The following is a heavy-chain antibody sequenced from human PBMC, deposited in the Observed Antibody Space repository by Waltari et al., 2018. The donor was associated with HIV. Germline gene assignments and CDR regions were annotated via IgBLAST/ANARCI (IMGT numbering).Heavy chain of an antibody. D-gene: IGHD3-3*01. CDR3: ARGPHTSIFGVVKYFQP. CDR1: GGSFTAYY. V-gene: IGHV4-34*02. CDR2: IDHSGSS. Sequence: QVQLQQWGTGLLMPSETLSLTCAVYGGSFTAYYWTWIRQSPGNGLEWIVEIDHSGSSNCSPSLKSRVTISVYASKNQFSLKLTSVTAADTGLYYCARGPHTSIFGVVKYFQPWGQGTLVIVSS. J-gene: IGHJ1*01.